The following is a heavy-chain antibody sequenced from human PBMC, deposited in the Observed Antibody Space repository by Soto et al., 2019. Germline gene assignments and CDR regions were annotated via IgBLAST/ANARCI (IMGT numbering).Heavy chain of an antibody. V-gene: IGHV3-48*03. D-gene: IGHD6-6*01. Sequence: PGGSLRLSCAASGFTFSSYEMNWVRQAPGKGLEWVSYISSSGSTIYYADSVKGRFTISRDNAKNSLYLQMNSLRAEDTAVYYCARVEYSSSSAFDYWGQGTLVTAPQ. CDR3: ARVEYSSSSAFDY. CDR2: ISSSGSTI. J-gene: IGHJ4*02. CDR1: GFTFSSYE.